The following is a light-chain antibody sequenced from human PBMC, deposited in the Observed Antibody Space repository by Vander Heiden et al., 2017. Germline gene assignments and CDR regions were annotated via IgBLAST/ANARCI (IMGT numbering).Light chain of an antibody. CDR2: STN. CDR3: VLYMGSGIWV. J-gene: IGLJ3*02. CDR1: SGSVSTSYY. V-gene: IGLV8-61*01. Sequence: QTVVTQEPSFSVSPGGTVTLTCGLSSGSVSTSYYPSWYQQTPGQAPRTLIYSTNTRSSGVPDRFSGSILGTKAALTITGDQADDESDYYCVLYMGSGIWVFGGGTKLTVL.